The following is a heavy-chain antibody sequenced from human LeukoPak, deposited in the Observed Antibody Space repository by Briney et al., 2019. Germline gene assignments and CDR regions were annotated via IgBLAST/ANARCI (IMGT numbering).Heavy chain of an antibody. V-gene: IGHV4-59*08. Sequence: SETLSLTCTVSGGSISSYYWSWIRQPPGKGLEWIGYISYSGSTNYNPSLKSRVTISVDTSKNLFSLKLSSVTAADTAVYYCARRGVSGSLFDYWGQGTLVTVSS. J-gene: IGHJ4*02. CDR3: ARRGVSGSLFDY. CDR2: ISYSGST. CDR1: GGSISSYY. D-gene: IGHD1-26*01.